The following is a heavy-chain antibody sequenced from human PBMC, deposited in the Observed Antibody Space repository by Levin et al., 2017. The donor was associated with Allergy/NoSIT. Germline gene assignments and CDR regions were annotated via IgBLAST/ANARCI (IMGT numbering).Heavy chain of an antibody. J-gene: IGHJ4*02. D-gene: IGHD1-26*01. Sequence: GESLKISCAASGFTFSSYDMSWVRQAPGKGLEWVSAISGSGGRTYFADSVKGRFTISRDNSKNTLYLQMHSLRAEDTAVYYCAKEGSGGYAHYWGQGTLVTVSS. CDR2: ISGSGGRT. V-gene: IGHV3-23*01. CDR1: GFTFSSYD. CDR3: AKEGSGGYAHY.